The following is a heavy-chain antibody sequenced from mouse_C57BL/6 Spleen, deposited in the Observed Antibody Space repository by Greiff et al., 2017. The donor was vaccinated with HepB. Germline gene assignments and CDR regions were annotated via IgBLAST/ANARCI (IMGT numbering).Heavy chain of an antibody. V-gene: IGHV1-52*01. J-gene: IGHJ1*03. Sequence: QVQLKQPGAELVRPGSSVQLSCKASGYTFTSYWMHWVKHRPIQGLEWIGNIDPSDSETHYNQKFKDKATLTVDKSSSTAYMQLSSLTSEDSAVYYCARRGSTMITRYFDVWGTGTTVTVSS. D-gene: IGHD2-4*01. CDR2: IDPSDSET. CDR3: ARRGSTMITRYFDV. CDR1: GYTFTSYW.